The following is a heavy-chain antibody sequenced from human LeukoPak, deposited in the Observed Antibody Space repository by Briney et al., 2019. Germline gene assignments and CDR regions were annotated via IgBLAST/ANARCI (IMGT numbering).Heavy chain of an antibody. D-gene: IGHD4-17*01. CDR1: GFTFSSYS. J-gene: IGHJ6*02. CDR3: ARDYGALRTHGMDV. V-gene: IGHV3-21*01. Sequence: GGSLRLSCAASGFTFSSYSMNWVRQAPGKGLEWVSSISSSSGYIYYVDSVKGRFTISRDNAKNSLYLQMNSLRAEDTAVYYRARDYGALRTHGMDVWGQGTTVTVSS. CDR2: ISSSSGYI.